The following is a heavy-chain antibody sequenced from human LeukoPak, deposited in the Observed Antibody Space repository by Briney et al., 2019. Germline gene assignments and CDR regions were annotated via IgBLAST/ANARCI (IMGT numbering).Heavy chain of an antibody. D-gene: IGHD2-15*01. CDR3: AKVLGYVDPFDS. Sequence: GGSLRLSCAASGFTFSSSAMAWVRRAPGEGLQWVSSISVSDGSTHYADSVKGRLTISRDNSKNTLFLQIHVQRAEDTAEYFCAKVLGYVDPFDSWGQGTLVTVSS. CDR1: GFTFSSSA. CDR2: ISVSDGST. J-gene: IGHJ5*01. V-gene: IGHV3-23*01.